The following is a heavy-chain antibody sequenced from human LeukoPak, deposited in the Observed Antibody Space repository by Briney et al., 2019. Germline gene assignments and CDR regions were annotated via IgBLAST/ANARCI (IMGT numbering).Heavy chain of an antibody. D-gene: IGHD2-8*01. CDR2: ISSRSDYT. Sequence: PGGSLRLSCAASGFTFSSYSMNWVRQAPGKGLEWVSSISSRSDYTYSYADSVKGRFTISRDNAKNSLYLQMNSLRVEDTAVYYCARDGRGFCGDGVCADWGQGTQVTVSS. CDR3: ARDGRGFCGDGVCAD. CDR1: GFTFSSYS. V-gene: IGHV3-21*01. J-gene: IGHJ4*02.